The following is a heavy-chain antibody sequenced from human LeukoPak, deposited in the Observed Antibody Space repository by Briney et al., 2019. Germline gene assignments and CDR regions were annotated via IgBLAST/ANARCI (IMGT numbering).Heavy chain of an antibody. V-gene: IGHV3-23*01. CDR1: GFTFSTYA. D-gene: IGHD1-26*01. Sequence: GGSLRLSCAASGFTFSTYAMTWVRQAPGKGLEWVSGISGSGGITYYPDSVKGRFIISRDNSKNTLYLQMSSLRAEDTAVYYCAKPLSGGYSFDYWGQGTLVTVSS. J-gene: IGHJ4*02. CDR2: ISGSGGIT. CDR3: AKPLSGGYSFDY.